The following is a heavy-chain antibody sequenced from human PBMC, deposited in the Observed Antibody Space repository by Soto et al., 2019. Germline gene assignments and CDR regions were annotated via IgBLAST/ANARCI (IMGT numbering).Heavy chain of an antibody. CDR2: ISSSSSYI. V-gene: IGHV3-21*01. D-gene: IGHD1-1*01. Sequence: PGGSLRLSCAASGFTFSSYSMNWVRQAPGKGLEWVSSISSSSSYIYYADSVKGRFTISRDNAKNSLYLQMNSLRAEDTAVYYCARDPAYNXNDPNLAPYYYYYGMDVWGQGTTVTVSS. CDR3: ARDPAYNXNDPNLAPYYYYYGMDV. CDR1: GFTFSSYS. J-gene: IGHJ6*02.